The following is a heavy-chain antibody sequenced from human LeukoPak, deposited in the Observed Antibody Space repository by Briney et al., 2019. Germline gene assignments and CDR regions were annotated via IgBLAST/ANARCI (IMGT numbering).Heavy chain of an antibody. CDR2: ISGSGDNT. Sequence: GGSLRLSCAASGVTFSSYAMSWVRQVSGKGLEWVSVISGSGDNTYYADSVKGRFTISRDNSKNTLYLQMNSLRAEDTAVYYCAKDESAYYYDSSGYIECWGQGTLVTVSS. V-gene: IGHV3-23*01. J-gene: IGHJ4*02. CDR1: GVTFSSYA. D-gene: IGHD3-22*01. CDR3: AKDESAYYYDSSGYIEC.